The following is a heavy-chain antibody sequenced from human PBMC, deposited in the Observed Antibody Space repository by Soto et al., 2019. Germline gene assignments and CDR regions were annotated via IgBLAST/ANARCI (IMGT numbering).Heavy chain of an antibody. V-gene: IGHV3-20*01. CDR2: INWNGGST. CDR1: VFTFDDYG. CDR3: ARGTTGYCTYGVCYRSWFDT. D-gene: IGHD2-8*01. J-gene: IGHJ5*02. Sequence: PGGSLRLSCAASVFTFDDYGMSWVRQAPGKGLEWVSGINWNGGSTGYADSVKGRFTISRDNAKNSLYLQMNSLRAEDTALYHCARGTTGYCTYGVCYRSWFDTWGQGNLVTVSS.